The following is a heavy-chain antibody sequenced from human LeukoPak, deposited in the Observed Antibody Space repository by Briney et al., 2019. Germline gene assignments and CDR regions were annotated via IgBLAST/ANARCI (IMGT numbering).Heavy chain of an antibody. CDR3: AIARRTTVTTLWFDP. CDR2: IYYSGST. Sequence: SETLSLTCTVSGGSISSYYWNWIRQPPGPGLERIGYIYYSGSTNYNPSLKSRVTISVDTSKNQFSLKLSSVTAADTAVYYCAIARRTTVTTLWFDPWGQGTLVTVSS. V-gene: IGHV4-59*01. J-gene: IGHJ5*02. D-gene: IGHD4-17*01. CDR1: GGSISSYY.